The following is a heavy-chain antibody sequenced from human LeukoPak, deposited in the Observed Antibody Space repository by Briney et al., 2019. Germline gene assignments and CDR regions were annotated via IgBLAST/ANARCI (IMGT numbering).Heavy chain of an antibody. J-gene: IGHJ4*02. CDR2: IYSGGDT. Sequence: GGSLRLSCAASGFSVSSNYMSWVRQAPGKGLEWVSVIYSGGDTYYADSVKGRFTISRDNSKNTLYLQMNSLRAEDTAVYYCARDSRYCSGTNCYYDYWSQGTLVTVSS. V-gene: IGHV3-53*01. D-gene: IGHD2-2*01. CDR1: GFSVSSNY. CDR3: ARDSRYCSGTNCYYDY.